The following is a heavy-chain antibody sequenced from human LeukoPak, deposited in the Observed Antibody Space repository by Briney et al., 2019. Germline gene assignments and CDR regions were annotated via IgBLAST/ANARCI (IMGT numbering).Heavy chain of an antibody. V-gene: IGHV4-30-4*08. Sequence: SQTLSLTCTVSGGSISSGDYYWSWIRQPPGKGLEWIGYIYYSGSTYYNPSLKSRVTISVDPSKNQFSLKLSSVTAADTAVYYCARVEYQLLYSFYFDYWGQGTLATVSS. CDR3: ARVEYQLLYSFYFDY. CDR2: IYYSGST. J-gene: IGHJ4*02. D-gene: IGHD2-2*02. CDR1: GGSISSGDYY.